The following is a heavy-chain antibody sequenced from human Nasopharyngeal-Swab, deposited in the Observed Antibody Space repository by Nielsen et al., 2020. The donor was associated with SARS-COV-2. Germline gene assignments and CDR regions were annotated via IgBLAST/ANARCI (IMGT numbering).Heavy chain of an antibody. CDR2: IKQDGSEK. CDR1: GFTFNNFG. CDR3: ARDATAAAGSFDS. V-gene: IGHV3-7*01. J-gene: IGHJ4*02. Sequence: GESLKISCAASGFTFNNFGMHWVRQAPGKGLEWVANIKQDGSEKHYVGSVKGRFTISRDNAKNSLYLQMSSLRADDTSVYYCARDATAAAGSFDSWGQGTLVTVSS. D-gene: IGHD6-13*01.